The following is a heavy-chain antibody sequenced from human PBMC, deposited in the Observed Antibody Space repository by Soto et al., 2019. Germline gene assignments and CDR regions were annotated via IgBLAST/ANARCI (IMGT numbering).Heavy chain of an antibody. CDR1: GFTFSDYY. Sequence: QVQLVESGGGLVKPGGSLRLSCAASGFTFSDYYMSWIRQAPGKGLEWVSYISSSSSYTNYADSVKGRFTISRDNAKNPLYLQMNSLRAEDTAVYYCARPREAENYYYGMDVWGQGTTVTVSS. CDR2: ISSSSSYT. CDR3: ARPREAENYYYGMDV. D-gene: IGHD1-26*01. J-gene: IGHJ6*02. V-gene: IGHV3-11*05.